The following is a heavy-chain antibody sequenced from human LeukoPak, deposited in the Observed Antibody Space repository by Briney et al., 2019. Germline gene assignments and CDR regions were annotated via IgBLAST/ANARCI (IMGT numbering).Heavy chain of an antibody. CDR2: IYGGGST. CDR1: GFTVSSNY. V-gene: IGHV3-66*01. CDR3: ARDLTYQKANGDY. D-gene: IGHD2-2*01. J-gene: IGHJ4*02. Sequence: GGSLRLSCAASGFTVSSNYMSWVRQAPGKGLEWVSVIYGGGSTYYADSVKGRFTISRDNSKNTLYLQMNSLRAEDTAVYYCARDLTYQKANGDYWGQGTLVTVSS.